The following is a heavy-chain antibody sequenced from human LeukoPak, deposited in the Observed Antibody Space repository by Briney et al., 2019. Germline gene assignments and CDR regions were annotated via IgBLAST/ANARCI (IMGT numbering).Heavy chain of an antibody. Sequence: GGSLRLSCAASGFTFSSYAMSWVRQAPGKGLEWVSAISGSGGSTYYADSVKGRFTISRDNSKNTLYLQMNSLRAEDTAVYYCAQLVEPIYYYDSSRYFDYWGQGTLVTVSS. J-gene: IGHJ4*02. CDR1: GFTFSSYA. V-gene: IGHV3-23*01. CDR3: AQLVEPIYYYDSSRYFDY. CDR2: ISGSGGST. D-gene: IGHD3-22*01.